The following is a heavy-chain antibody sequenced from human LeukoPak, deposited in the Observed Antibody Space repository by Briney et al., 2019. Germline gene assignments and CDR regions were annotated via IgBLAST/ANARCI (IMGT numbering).Heavy chain of an antibody. D-gene: IGHD6-6*01. J-gene: IGHJ3*02. V-gene: IGHV3-23*01. CDR3: AKDPYRGSIAASRGAFDI. Sequence: GGSLRLSCAASGFTFSSYAMSWVRQAPGKGLEWVSAIIGSGGSTYYADSVKGRFTISRDNSKNTLYLQMNSLRAEDTAVYYCAKDPYRGSIAASRGAFDIWGQGTMVTVSS. CDR2: IIGSGGST. CDR1: GFTFSSYA.